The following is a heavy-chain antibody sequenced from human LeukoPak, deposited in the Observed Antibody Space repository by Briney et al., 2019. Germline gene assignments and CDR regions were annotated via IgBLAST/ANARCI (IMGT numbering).Heavy chain of an antibody. Sequence: GGSLRLSCAASGFTFSSYGMHWVRQAPGKGLEWVANIKQDGSEKYYVDSVKGRFTISRDNAKNSLYLQMNSLRAEDTVVYYCARVWSGVVVITSDAFDIWGQGTMVTVSS. CDR1: GFTFSSYG. CDR2: IKQDGSEK. CDR3: ARVWSGVVVITSDAFDI. D-gene: IGHD3-22*01. J-gene: IGHJ3*02. V-gene: IGHV3-7*01.